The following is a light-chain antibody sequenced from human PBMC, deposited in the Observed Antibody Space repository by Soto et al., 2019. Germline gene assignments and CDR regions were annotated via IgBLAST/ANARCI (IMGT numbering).Light chain of an antibody. CDR3: QQSYSTLLT. CDR1: QSISSY. J-gene: IGKJ4*01. CDR2: AAS. V-gene: IGKV1-39*01. Sequence: DIQMTQSPSSLSASVGDRVTITCRASQSISSYLNWYQQKPGQAPKLLIYAASSLQSGVPSRCIGSGSATDFTLTISSLQPEDFATYYCQQSYSTLLTFGRGTKVEIK.